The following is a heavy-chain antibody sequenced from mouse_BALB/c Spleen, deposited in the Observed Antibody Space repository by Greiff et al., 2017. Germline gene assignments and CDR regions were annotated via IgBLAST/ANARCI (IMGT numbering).Heavy chain of an antibody. Sequence: QVQRQQSGPQLVRPGASVKISCKASGYSFTSYWMHWVKQRPGQGLEWIGMIDPSDSETRLNQKFKDKATLTVDKSSSTAYMQLSSPTSEDSAVYYCARHYRYGFDYWGQGTTLTVSS. V-gene: IGHV1S126*01. J-gene: IGHJ2*01. CDR1: GYSFTSYW. D-gene: IGHD2-14*01. CDR2: IDPSDSET. CDR3: ARHYRYGFDY.